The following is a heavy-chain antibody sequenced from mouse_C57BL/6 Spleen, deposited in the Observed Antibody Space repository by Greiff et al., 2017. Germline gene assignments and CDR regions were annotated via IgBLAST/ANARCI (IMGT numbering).Heavy chain of an antibody. J-gene: IGHJ4*01. D-gene: IGHD2-5*01. Sequence: EVKLVESGGGLVKPGGSLKLSCAASGFTFSSYAMSWVRQTPEKRLEWVATISDGGSYTYYPDNVKGRFTISRDNAKNNLYLQMSHLKSEDTAMYYCARDESNSYAMDYWGQGTSVTVSS. CDR3: ARDESNSYAMDY. CDR1: GFTFSSYA. V-gene: IGHV5-4*01. CDR2: ISDGGSYT.